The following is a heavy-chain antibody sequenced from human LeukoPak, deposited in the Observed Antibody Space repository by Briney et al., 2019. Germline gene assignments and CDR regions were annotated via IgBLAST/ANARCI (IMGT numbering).Heavy chain of an antibody. J-gene: IGHJ4*02. CDR2: IYTSGST. D-gene: IGHD6-13*01. CDR1: GGSISSGSYY. Sequence: SETLSLTCTVSGGSISSGSYYWSWIRQPAGKGLEWIGRIYTSGSTNYNPSLKSRVTISVDTSKNQFSLKLSSVTAADTAVYYCARGRIAAAGPFDYWGQGTLVTVSS. V-gene: IGHV4-61*02. CDR3: ARGRIAAAGPFDY.